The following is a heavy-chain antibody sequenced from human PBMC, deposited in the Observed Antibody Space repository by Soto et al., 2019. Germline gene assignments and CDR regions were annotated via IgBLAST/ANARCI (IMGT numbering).Heavy chain of an antibody. J-gene: IGHJ4*02. V-gene: IGHV3-23*01. CDR1: GFTVNIYA. D-gene: IGHD3-22*01. CDR2: ITSSSSNT. Sequence: EVQLLESGGGLIQPGGSLRLSCVASGFTVNIYAMTWVRQAPGKGLEGGSSITSSSSNTHYADSVKGRFTIFRDNSKNTVYLQMSSLRAEDTAVYYCVKDQGYDSSGNFRFYFEYWGQGIPVTVSS. CDR3: VKDQGYDSSGNFRFYFEY.